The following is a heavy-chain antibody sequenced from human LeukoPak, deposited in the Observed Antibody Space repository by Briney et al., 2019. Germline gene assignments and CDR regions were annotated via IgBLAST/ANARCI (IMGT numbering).Heavy chain of an antibody. J-gene: IGHJ4*02. CDR3: ARDSGYSSGWFDY. Sequence: SVTLSLTCTVSGGSISSYYWSWIRQPPGKGLEWIGYIYYSGSTNYNPSLKSRVTISVDTSKNQFSLKLSSVTAADTAVYYCARDSGYSSGWFDYWGQGTLVTVSS. CDR2: IYYSGST. D-gene: IGHD6-19*01. V-gene: IGHV4-59*01. CDR1: GGSISSYY.